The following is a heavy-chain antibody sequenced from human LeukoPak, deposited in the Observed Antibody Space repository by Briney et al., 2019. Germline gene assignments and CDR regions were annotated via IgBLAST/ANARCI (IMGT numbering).Heavy chain of an antibody. J-gene: IGHJ3*02. CDR2: IKQDGSEK. CDR3: ARDLWRTAGAFDI. CDR1: GFTFSSNW. V-gene: IGHV3-7*01. D-gene: IGHD3-16*01. Sequence: PGGSLRPSCAASGFTFSSNWMSWVRQAPGKGLEWVANIKQDGSEKYYVDSVKGRFTISRDNAKNSLYLQMNSLRAEDTAVYYCARDLWRTAGAFDIWGQGTMVTVSS.